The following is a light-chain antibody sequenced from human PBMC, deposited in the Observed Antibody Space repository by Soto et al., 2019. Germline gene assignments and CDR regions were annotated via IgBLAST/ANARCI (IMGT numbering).Light chain of an antibody. J-gene: IGLJ2*01. CDR1: GGHSNCP. CDR3: QTWDTGIRVL. Sequence: QSVLTQSPSASASLGASVKLTCTLSGGHSNCPIAWHQQQPEKGPRYLMKVNSDGTHRKGDGIPDRFSGSNSGAERYLTISSLQSEDEADYFCQTWDTGIRVLFGGGTKLTVL. V-gene: IGLV4-69*01. CDR2: VNSDGTH.